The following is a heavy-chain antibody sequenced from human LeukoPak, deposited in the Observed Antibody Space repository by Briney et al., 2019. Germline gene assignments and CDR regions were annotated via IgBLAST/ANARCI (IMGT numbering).Heavy chain of an antibody. Sequence: GGSLRLSCAASGFAFEDFTMNWVRQAPGKGLEWVSLITWDGGTSYSADSVKGRCTISRDNIKNSLYLQMDGLRSEDTALYYCARSTAMVTWGSFDVWGQGTLVTVSS. D-gene: IGHD5-18*01. CDR1: GFAFEDFT. CDR2: ITWDGGTS. CDR3: ARSTAMVTWGSFDV. J-gene: IGHJ3*01. V-gene: IGHV3-43*01.